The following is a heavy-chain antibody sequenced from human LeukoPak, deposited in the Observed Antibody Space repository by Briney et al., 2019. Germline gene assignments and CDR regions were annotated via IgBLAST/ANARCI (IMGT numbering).Heavy chain of an antibody. Sequence: ASVNVSCMASGYTFTGYYMHWVRQAPGQGLEWMGWINPNSGGTNYAQKFQGRVTMTRDTSISTAYMELSRLRSDDTAVYYCARDRYYYYYMDVWGKGTTVTISS. V-gene: IGHV1-2*02. J-gene: IGHJ6*03. CDR2: INPNSGGT. CDR1: GYTFTGYY. CDR3: ARDRYYYYYMDV.